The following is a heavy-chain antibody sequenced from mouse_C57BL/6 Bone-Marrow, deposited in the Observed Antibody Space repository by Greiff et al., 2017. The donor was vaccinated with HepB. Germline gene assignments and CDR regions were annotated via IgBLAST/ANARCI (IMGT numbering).Heavy chain of an antibody. CDR3: ARSPFITTVVAMDYFDY. V-gene: IGHV1-4*01. Sequence: QVQLKESGAELARPGASVKMSCKASGYTFTSYTMHWVKQRPGQGLEWIGYINPSSGYTKYNQKFKDKATLTADKSSSTAYMQLSSLTSEDSAVYYCARSPFITTVVAMDYFDYWGQGTTLTVSS. CDR1: GYTFTSYT. J-gene: IGHJ2*01. CDR2: INPSSGYT. D-gene: IGHD1-1*01.